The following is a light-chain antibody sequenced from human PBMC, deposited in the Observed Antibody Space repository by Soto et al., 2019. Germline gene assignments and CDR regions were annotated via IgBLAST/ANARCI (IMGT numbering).Light chain of an antibody. CDR2: KAS. Sequence: DIQMTQSPSTLSASVGDRVTITCRASQSISSWLAWYQQKPGKAPKLLIYKASSLESGVPSSFSGSGSGTEFTLTISSLQPNDFATYYCQQYNNYSPITFGQGTRLEIK. V-gene: IGKV1-5*03. J-gene: IGKJ5*01. CDR1: QSISSW. CDR3: QQYNNYSPIT.